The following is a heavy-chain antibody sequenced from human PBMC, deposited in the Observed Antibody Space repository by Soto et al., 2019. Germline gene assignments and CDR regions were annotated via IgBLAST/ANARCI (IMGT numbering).Heavy chain of an antibody. D-gene: IGHD2-8*01. Sequence: ASVKVSCKASGYTFTGYYMHWVRQAPGQGLEWMGWINPNSGGTNYAQKFRGRVTMTRDTSISTAYMELSRLRSDDTAVYYCARATVGEDIVLMVYAIAFDYWGQGTLVTVSS. V-gene: IGHV1-2*02. J-gene: IGHJ4*02. CDR2: INPNSGGT. CDR1: GYTFTGYY. CDR3: ARATVGEDIVLMVYAIAFDY.